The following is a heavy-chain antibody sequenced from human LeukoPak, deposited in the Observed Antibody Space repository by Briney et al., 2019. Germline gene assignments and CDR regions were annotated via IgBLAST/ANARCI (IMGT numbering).Heavy chain of an antibody. CDR2: IRQDGDTK. Sequence: GGSLRLSCAASGFPFNAYWMTRVRQAPGKGLGWVANIRQDGDTKYYVDSVKGRFTISRDNAMNSLYLQMNSLRAEDTAIYYCARSLPYGTTWYGRSDFWGQGTLVTVSS. CDR3: ARSLPYGTTWYGRSDF. V-gene: IGHV3-7*03. D-gene: IGHD6-13*01. CDR1: GFPFNAYW. J-gene: IGHJ4*02.